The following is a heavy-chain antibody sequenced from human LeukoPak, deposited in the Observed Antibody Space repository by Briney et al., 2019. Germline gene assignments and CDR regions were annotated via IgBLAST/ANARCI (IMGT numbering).Heavy chain of an antibody. CDR1: GFTFSSYG. CDR2: ISFDASNK. J-gene: IGHJ4*02. CDR3: ARVYGSGSYFDY. V-gene: IGHV3-30*03. Sequence: GGSLRLSCAASGFTFSSYGMHWVRQAPGKGLEWEAVISFDASNKYYADSVKGRFTISRDNSKNTLYLQMNSLRAEDTAVYYCARVYGSGSYFDYWGQGTLVTVSS. D-gene: IGHD3-10*01.